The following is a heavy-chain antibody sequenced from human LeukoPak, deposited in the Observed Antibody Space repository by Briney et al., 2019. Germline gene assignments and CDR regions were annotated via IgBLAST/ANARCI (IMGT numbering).Heavy chain of an antibody. D-gene: IGHD6-19*01. CDR2: ISAYNGNT. V-gene: IGHV1-18*01. Sequence: RASVKVSCKASGGTFSSYAISWVRQAPGQGLEWMGWISAYNGNTNYAQKVQGRVTMTTDTSTSTAYMELRSLTSDDTAVYYCARDLPRSSGWNKGLDYWGQGTQVTVSS. CDR3: ARDLPRSSGWNKGLDY. J-gene: IGHJ4*02. CDR1: GGTFSSYA.